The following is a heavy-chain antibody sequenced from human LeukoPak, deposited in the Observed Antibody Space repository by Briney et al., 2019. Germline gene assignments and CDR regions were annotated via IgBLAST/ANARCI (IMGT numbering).Heavy chain of an antibody. V-gene: IGHV4-59*01. Sequence: PSETLSLTCSVSGGSISSYYWSWIRQPPGEGLEWIGYIYYSGSINYNPSLKSRVTISVDTSKNQLSLKLSSVTAADTAVYYCVVGHNYFDYWGQGTLVTVSS. CDR2: IYYSGSI. CDR3: VVGHNYFDY. D-gene: IGHD2-15*01. J-gene: IGHJ4*02. CDR1: GGSISSYY.